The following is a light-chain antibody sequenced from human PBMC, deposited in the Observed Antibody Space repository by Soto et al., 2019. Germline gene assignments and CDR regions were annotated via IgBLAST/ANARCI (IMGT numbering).Light chain of an antibody. CDR2: AAS. CDR1: QGISSY. CDR3: QQYYIYPLP. J-gene: IGKJ4*01. Sequence: AIRVTKSPSAVSACKGDRVTIPCRASQGISSYLAWYQQKPGKAPKPLIYAASTLQSGVPSRFSGSGSGTDFTLTICCLQSEDSATYYCQQYYIYPLPFAGGTMVDI. V-gene: IGKV1-8*01.